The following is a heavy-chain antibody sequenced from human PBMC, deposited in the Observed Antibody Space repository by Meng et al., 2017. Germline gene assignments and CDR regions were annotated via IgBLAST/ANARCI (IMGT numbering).Heavy chain of an antibody. V-gene: IGHV3-33*08. CDR3: AREGGGNGLDY. J-gene: IGHJ4*02. D-gene: IGHD4-23*01. Sequence: VQLVEPGGGLVTPGGSLRLSCAASGFTFSSYGMHWVRQAPGKGLEWVAVIWYDGSNKYYADSVKGRFTISRDNSKNTLYLQMNSLRAEDTAVYYCAREGGGNGLDYWGQGTLVTVSS. CDR2: IWYDGSNK. CDR1: GFTFSSYG.